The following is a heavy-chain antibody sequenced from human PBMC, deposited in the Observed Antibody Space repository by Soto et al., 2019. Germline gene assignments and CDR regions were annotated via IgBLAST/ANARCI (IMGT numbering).Heavy chain of an antibody. CDR2: IYWDDDK. D-gene: IGHD1-1*01. CDR1: GFSLTTSGEG. V-gene: IGHV2-5*02. J-gene: IGHJ4*02. Sequence: QITLRESGPALVKPTQTLTLTCTFSGFSLTTSGEGVGWIRQPPGKAPEWLALIYWDDDKRYSPSLKNRLTISGDTSRSQVVLTMTNMDPVDTATYYCAHRKKTVIVATYFDYGGQGTLVTVSS. CDR3: AHRKKTVIVATYFDY.